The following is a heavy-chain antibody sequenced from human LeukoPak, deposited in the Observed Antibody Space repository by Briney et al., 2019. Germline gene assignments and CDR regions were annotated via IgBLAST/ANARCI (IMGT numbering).Heavy chain of an antibody. CDR1: GFTFSSYE. Sequence: PGGSLRLSCAASGFTFSSYEMNWVRQAPGKGLEWVSYISSSGGTIYYADSVKGRFTISRDSSKNTLYMQMNTLRAEDTAVYYCARRAPGAAFDYWGQGTLVTVSS. J-gene: IGHJ4*02. CDR2: ISSSGGTI. V-gene: IGHV3-48*03. CDR3: ARRAPGAAFDY. D-gene: IGHD6-19*01.